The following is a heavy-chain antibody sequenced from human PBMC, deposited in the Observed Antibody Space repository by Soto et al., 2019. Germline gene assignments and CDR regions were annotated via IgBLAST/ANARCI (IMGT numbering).Heavy chain of an antibody. J-gene: IGHJ3*02. V-gene: IGHV1-24*01. CDR3: ATRYNWNPGAFDI. CDR2: FDPEDGET. CDR1: GYTLAELS. D-gene: IGHD1-20*01. Sequence: ASVNVSCKAYGYTLAELSMYWVRQAPGKGLEWMGGFDPEDGETIYAQKFQGRVTMTEDTSTDTAYMELSSLRSEDTAVYYCATRYNWNPGAFDIWGQGTMVTVSS.